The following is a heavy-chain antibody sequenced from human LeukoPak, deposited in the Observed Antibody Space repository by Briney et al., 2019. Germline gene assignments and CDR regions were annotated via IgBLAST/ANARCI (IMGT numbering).Heavy chain of an antibody. CDR3: ARQEIVLIPAAISSPPLAAVDY. CDR2: IYYSGST. V-gene: IGHV4-61*01. Sequence: PSETLSLTCTVSGGSVSSGSYYWSWIRQPPGKGLEWIGYIYYSGSTNYNPSLKSRVTISVDTSKSQFSLKLTSVTAADTAEYYCARQEIVLIPAAISSPPLAAVDYWGQGTLVTVSS. J-gene: IGHJ4*02. D-gene: IGHD2-2*01. CDR1: GGSVSSGSYY.